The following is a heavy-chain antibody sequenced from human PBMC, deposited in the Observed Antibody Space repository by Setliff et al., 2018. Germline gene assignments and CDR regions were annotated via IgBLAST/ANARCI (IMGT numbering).Heavy chain of an antibody. V-gene: IGHV3-23*01. CDR3: AKDEDVRVDYFDY. Sequence: GGSLRLSCAASGFTFSSYAMSWVRQAPGKGLEWVSAISGSGGRTYYADSVKGRFTISRDNSKNTLYLQTNSLRAEDTAVYYCAKDEDVRVDYFDYWGPGTLVTVSS. CDR2: ISGSGGRT. J-gene: IGHJ4*02. D-gene: IGHD3-10*01. CDR1: GFTFSSYA.